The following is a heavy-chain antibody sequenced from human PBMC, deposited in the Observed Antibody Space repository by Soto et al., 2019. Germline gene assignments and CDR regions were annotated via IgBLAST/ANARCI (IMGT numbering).Heavy chain of an antibody. Sequence: QVQLVESGGGVVQPGRSLRLSCAASGFTFSSYGMHWVRQAPGKGLEWVAVISYDGSNKYYADSVKGRFTISRDNSKNTLYLQMNSLRAEDTAVYYCAKAATPDDFWSGLNGYYYYGMDVWGQGTTVTVSS. CDR1: GFTFSSYG. CDR2: ISYDGSNK. D-gene: IGHD3-3*01. CDR3: AKAATPDDFWSGLNGYYYYGMDV. V-gene: IGHV3-30*18. J-gene: IGHJ6*02.